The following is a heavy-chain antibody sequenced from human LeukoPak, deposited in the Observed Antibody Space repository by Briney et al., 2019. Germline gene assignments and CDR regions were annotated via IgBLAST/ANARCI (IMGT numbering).Heavy chain of an antibody. Sequence: DSVKGRFTISRDNSKNTLYLQMNSLRAEDTAVYYCARRSQLLWFGDPKGAFDIWGQGTMVTVSS. J-gene: IGHJ3*02. V-gene: IGHV3-30*07. CDR3: ARRSQLLWFGDPKGAFDI. D-gene: IGHD3-10*01.